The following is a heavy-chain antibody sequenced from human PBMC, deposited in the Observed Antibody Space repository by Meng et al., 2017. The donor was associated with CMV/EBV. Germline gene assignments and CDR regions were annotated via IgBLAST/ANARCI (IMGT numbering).Heavy chain of an antibody. CDR2: IDWDDDK. J-gene: IGHJ6*02. V-gene: IGHV2-70D*14. CDR3: ARAHTDYYYGMDV. CDR1: GFSLSTSGMR. Sequence: SGPTLVKPTQTLTLTCTFSGFSLSTSGMRVSWIRQPPGKALEWLARIDWDDDKFYSTSLKTRLTISKDTSKNQVILTMTNMDPVDTATYYCARAHTDYYYGMDVWGQGTTVTVSS. D-gene: IGHD4-17*01.